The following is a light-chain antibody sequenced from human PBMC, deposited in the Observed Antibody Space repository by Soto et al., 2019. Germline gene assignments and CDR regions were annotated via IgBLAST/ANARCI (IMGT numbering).Light chain of an antibody. CDR3: QQSYGTPIP. Sequence: IPMTPSPSSLSASVTDRVTIPCRASQSISTYLNWYQQKPGKAPNLLIYSASNLQSGVPSRFSGSGSGTDFTLTIGSLQPEDFAAYYCQQSYGTPIPFGQGTRLEI. V-gene: IGKV1-39*01. J-gene: IGKJ5*01. CDR1: QSISTY. CDR2: SAS.